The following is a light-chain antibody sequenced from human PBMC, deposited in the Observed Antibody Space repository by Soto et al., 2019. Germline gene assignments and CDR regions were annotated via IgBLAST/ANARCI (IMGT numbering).Light chain of an antibody. J-gene: IGLJ3*02. V-gene: IGLV1-44*01. CDR2: NND. CDR3: AAWDGSLNGWV. Sequence: QPVLTQAPSASGTPGQRVTISCSGSNSNIGSNTVSWYQQVPGTAPKVLIYNNDQWPSGVPDRLSGSKSGTSASLAIGGLQSEDEADYYCAAWDGSLNGWVFGGGTKLTVL. CDR1: NSNIGSNT.